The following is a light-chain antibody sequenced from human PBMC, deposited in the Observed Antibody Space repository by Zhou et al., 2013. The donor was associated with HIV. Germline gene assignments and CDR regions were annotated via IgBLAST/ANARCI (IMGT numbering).Light chain of an antibody. CDR2: GTS. CDR3: EQYDKSLT. J-gene: IGKJ4*01. V-gene: IGKV3-20*01. CDR1: QSVSSNY. Sequence: EIVLTQSPGTLSLSPGERATLSCRASQSVSSNYLAWYQQKPGQAPRLLIYGTSSRATGIPDRFSGSGSGTDFTLTISRLEPEDFALYYCEQYDKSLTFGGGTKVEIK.